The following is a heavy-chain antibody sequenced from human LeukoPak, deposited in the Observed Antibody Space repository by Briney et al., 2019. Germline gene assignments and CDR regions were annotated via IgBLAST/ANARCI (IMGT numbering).Heavy chain of an antibody. Sequence: PSETLSLTCTVSGGSISSYYWSWIRQPAGNGLEWIGRIYTSGSTNYNPSLKSRVTMSVDTSKNQFSLELSSVTAADTAVYYCARDERDYGDYEYWGQGTLVTVSS. CDR1: GGSISSYY. CDR2: IYTSGST. CDR3: ARDERDYGDYEY. J-gene: IGHJ4*02. D-gene: IGHD4-17*01. V-gene: IGHV4-4*07.